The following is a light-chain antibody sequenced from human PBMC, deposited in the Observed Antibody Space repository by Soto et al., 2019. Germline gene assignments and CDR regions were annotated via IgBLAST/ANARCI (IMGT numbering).Light chain of an antibody. J-gene: IGLJ1*01. V-gene: IGLV2-14*03. Sequence: QSALTQPASVSGSPGQSITISCTGTSSDVGGYTYISWYQQHPGKGPKLMIYDVTNRPSGVSNRFSASKSGTTASLTISGLQADDEADYDCSSYSSSSTVRYVFGTGTTLTVL. CDR2: DVT. CDR1: SSDVGGYTY. CDR3: SSYSSSSTVRYV.